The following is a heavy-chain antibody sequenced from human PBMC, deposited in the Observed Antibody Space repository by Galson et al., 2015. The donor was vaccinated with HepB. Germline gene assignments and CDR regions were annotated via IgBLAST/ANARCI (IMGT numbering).Heavy chain of an antibody. Sequence: SLRLSCAASGFTFDNFAMHWVRQVPGKGLEWVSGLSWNSGSYGYADSVKGRFTISRDNSKNSLYLQMNSLRPEDTAAYYCAKDRWDLLRMGAFDVWGQGTLVTVSS. CDR2: LSWNSGSY. J-gene: IGHJ3*01. D-gene: IGHD2-8*01. CDR1: GFTFDNFA. V-gene: IGHV3-9*01. CDR3: AKDRWDLLRMGAFDV.